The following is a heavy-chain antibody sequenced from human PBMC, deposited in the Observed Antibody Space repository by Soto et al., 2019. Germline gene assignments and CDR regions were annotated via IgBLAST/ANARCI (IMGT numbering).Heavy chain of an antibody. V-gene: IGHV1-2*02. D-gene: IGHD3-3*01. Sequence: ASVKVSCKASGYTFTGYYMHWARQAPGQGLEWMGWINPNSGGTNYAQKFQGRVTMTRDTSISTAYMELSRLRSDDTAVYYCARVRFLEWLSEVNAFDPWGQGTQVTVSS. J-gene: IGHJ5*02. CDR1: GYTFTGYY. CDR3: ARVRFLEWLSEVNAFDP. CDR2: INPNSGGT.